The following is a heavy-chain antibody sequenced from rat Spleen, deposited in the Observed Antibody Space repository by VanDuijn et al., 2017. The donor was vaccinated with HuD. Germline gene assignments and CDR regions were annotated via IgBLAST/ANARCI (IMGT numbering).Heavy chain of an antibody. CDR2: IWNTGGT. Sequence: QVQLKESGPGLGQPSQTLSLTCTVAGFSLTSYHVHWIRQPPGKGLEWMGIIWNTGGTRYNSALKSRLSISRDTSKSQVFLKMNSLQTEDTATYYCAREGSGGFDYWGQGVMVTVSS. CDR3: AREGSGGFDY. V-gene: IGHV2-41*01. D-gene: IGHD1-11*01. J-gene: IGHJ2*01. CDR1: GFSLTSYH.